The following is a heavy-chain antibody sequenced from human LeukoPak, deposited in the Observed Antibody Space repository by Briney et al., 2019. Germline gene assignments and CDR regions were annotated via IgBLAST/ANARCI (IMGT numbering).Heavy chain of an antibody. CDR3: ARLTTQQSVHDAIDL. Sequence: DSGPALVKPTQTLTLTCTLSGFSLTTSGRCVNWVRHTPGKALEWLAGIDQDDDKYYSPALKTRLTISKKSSKNQVVLTMTNMDPVDTATYYCARLTTQQSVHDAIDLWGQGTMVTVSS. CDR1: GFSLTTSGRC. V-gene: IGHV2-70*11. CDR2: IDQDDDK. D-gene: IGHD4-11*01. J-gene: IGHJ3*01.